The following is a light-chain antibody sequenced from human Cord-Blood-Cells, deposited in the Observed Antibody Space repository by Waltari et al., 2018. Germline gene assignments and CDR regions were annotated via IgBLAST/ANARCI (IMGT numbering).Light chain of an antibody. CDR1: TSDVGGYNF. J-gene: IGLJ1*01. Sequence: QSALTPPASVSGSPGQSITLSCTGTTSDVGGYNFVSWYQQHPDKAPKLMIYDVSNRPSGVSNRFSGSKSGNTASLTISGLQAEDEADYYCSSYTSSSTLYVFGTGTKVTVL. CDR2: DVS. V-gene: IGLV2-14*01. CDR3: SSYTSSSTLYV.